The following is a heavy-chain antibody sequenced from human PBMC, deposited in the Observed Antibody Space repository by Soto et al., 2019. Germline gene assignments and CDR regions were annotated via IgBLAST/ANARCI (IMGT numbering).Heavy chain of an antibody. CDR2: MSSSGSSV. Sequence: QVQLVESGGGLVKPGGSLRLSCAASGFTFSDYYMSWIRQAPGKGLEWVSYMSSSGSSVYYGDSVKGRFTISRDNAKNSMFLQMNSLRAGDTAVYYCARGPRGPCTNGVCYSLDNWGQGTLVTVSS. V-gene: IGHV3-11*01. J-gene: IGHJ4*02. CDR3: ARGPRGPCTNGVCYSLDN. D-gene: IGHD2-8*01. CDR1: GFTFSDYY.